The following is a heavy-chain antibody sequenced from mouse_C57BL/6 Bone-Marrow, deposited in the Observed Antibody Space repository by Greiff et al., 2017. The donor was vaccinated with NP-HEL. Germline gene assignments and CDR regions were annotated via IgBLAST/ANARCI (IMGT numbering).Heavy chain of an antibody. CDR3: AREVPSYGSLDY. V-gene: IGHV1-69*01. CDR2: IDPSDSYT. CDR1: GYTFTSYW. D-gene: IGHD1-1*01. J-gene: IGHJ2*01. Sequence: QVQLKQPGAELVMPGASVKLSCKASGYTFTSYWMHWVKQRPGQGLEWIGEIDPSDSYTNYNQKFKGKSTLTVDKSSSTAYMQLSSLTSEDSAVYYCAREVPSYGSLDYWGQGTTLTVSS.